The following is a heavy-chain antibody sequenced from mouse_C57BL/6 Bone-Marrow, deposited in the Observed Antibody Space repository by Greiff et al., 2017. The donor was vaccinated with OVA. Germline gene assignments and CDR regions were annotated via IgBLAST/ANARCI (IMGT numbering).Heavy chain of an antibody. CDR3: ASSAVVAHWYFDV. CDR1: GFSLTSYG. J-gene: IGHJ1*03. CDR2: IWSGGST. Sequence: QVQLKQSGPGLVQPSQSLSITCTVSGFSLTSYGVHWVRQSPGKGLEWLGVIWSGGSTAYNAAFISSLSISKDNYKSQVFFKMNSLQADDTAIYYCASSAVVAHWYFDVWGTGTTVTVSS. D-gene: IGHD1-1*01. V-gene: IGHV2-2*01.